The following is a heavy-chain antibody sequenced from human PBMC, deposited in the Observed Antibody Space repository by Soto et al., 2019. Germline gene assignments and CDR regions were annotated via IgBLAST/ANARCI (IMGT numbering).Heavy chain of an antibody. D-gene: IGHD3-10*01. J-gene: IGHJ4*02. CDR3: ARSPPRGSDY. Sequence: QVQLQESGPGLVKPSETLSLTCAVSGGYISSGGYYWTWIRQSGKGLEWIGYISYTATTYYSPSLXXRVTISLATSKNPFSLRLISVTAAYTAVYFCARSPPRGSDYWGQGILVTVAS. V-gene: IGHV4-31*11. CDR2: ISYTATT. CDR1: GGYISSGGYY.